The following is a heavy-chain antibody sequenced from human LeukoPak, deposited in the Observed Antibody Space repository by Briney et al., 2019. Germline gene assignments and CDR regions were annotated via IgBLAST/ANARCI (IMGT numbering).Heavy chain of an antibody. D-gene: IGHD6-19*01. CDR3: ARDSSGGSGWSSWFDP. J-gene: IGHJ5*02. CDR2: ISHSGST. CDR1: GGSISSSHW. Sequence: SETLSLTCVVSGGSISSSHWWNWVRQPPGKGLEWIGEISHSGSTGYNPSLRSRVTISVDKSKNQFSLKLTSVTAADTAVYYCARDSSGGSGWSSWFDPWGQGTLVTVSS. V-gene: IGHV4-4*02.